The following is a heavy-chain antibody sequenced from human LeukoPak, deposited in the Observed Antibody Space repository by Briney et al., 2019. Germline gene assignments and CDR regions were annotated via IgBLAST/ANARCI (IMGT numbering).Heavy chain of an antibody. V-gene: IGHV3-7*01. J-gene: IGHJ4*02. CDR3: AKGTYYYDSSGYLYYFDY. D-gene: IGHD3-22*01. CDR1: GFTFSSYW. Sequence: GGSLRLSCATSGFTFSSYWMSWVRQAPGKWLEWVANIKQDGSEKYYVDSVKGRFTISRDNAKNSLYLQMNSLRAEDTAVYYCAKGTYYYDSSGYLYYFDYWGQGTLVTVSS. CDR2: IKQDGSEK.